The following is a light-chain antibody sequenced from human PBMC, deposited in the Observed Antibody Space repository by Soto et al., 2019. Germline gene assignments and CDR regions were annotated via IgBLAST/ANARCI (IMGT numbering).Light chain of an antibody. CDR3: QQYGSSPYT. CDR1: QSVSSSC. CDR2: GAS. J-gene: IGKJ2*01. V-gene: IGKV3-20*01. Sequence: ENVLTQSPGTLYLSPGERATLSCRASQSVSSSCLAWFQQKPGQAPRLIIYGASTRGSGIPDRFSGRGSGTDFTLTISRLEPEDFAVYYCQQYGSSPYTFGQGTKLEIK.